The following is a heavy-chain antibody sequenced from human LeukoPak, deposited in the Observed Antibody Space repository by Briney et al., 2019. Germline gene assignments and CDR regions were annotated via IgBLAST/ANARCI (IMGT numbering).Heavy chain of an antibody. CDR1: GYTFTSYA. J-gene: IGHJ5*02. D-gene: IGHD6-19*01. CDR2: INAGNGNT. Sequence: ASVRVSCKASGYTFTSYAMHWVRQAPGQRLEWMGWINAGNGNTKYSQKFQGRVTITRDTSASTAYMELSSLRSEDTAEYYCVSSGWYDWFDPWGQGTLVTVSS. V-gene: IGHV1-3*01. CDR3: VSSGWYDWFDP.